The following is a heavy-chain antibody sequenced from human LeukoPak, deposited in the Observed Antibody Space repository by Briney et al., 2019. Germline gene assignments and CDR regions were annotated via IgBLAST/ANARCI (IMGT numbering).Heavy chain of an antibody. CDR2: IIPIVNIT. CDR3: ASAVDTAMATGY. V-gene: IGHV1-69*02. J-gene: IGHJ4*02. CDR1: GGTFSSYT. Sequence: SVKVSCKASGGTFSSYTIHWVRQAPGQGLEWMGRIIPIVNITNYAQKFQGRVTINADKSTSTAYMELSSLRSEDTAVYYCASAVDTAMATGYWGQGTLVTVSS. D-gene: IGHD5-18*01.